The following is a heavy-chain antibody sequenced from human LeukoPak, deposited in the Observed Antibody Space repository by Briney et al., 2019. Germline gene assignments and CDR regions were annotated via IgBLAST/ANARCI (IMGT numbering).Heavy chain of an antibody. J-gene: IGHJ3*02. CDR3: ARGTTVIRHALDI. D-gene: IGHD4-17*01. Sequence: PGGSLRLSCAASGFTFSSFWMHWVRQAPGKGLVWVSRINTDGSTTNYAYSVKGRFTISRDNAKNTLYLQMNSLRDEDTAVYYCARGTTVIRHALDIWGQGTMVTVSS. CDR2: INTDGSTT. V-gene: IGHV3-74*01. CDR1: GFTFSSFW.